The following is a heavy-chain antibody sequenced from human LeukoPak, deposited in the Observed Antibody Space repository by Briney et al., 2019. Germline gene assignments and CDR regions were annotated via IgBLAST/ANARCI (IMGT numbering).Heavy chain of an antibody. J-gene: IGHJ5*02. D-gene: IGHD2-15*01. CDR3: AKGRGFDVYCRAGSCSTFDP. CDR2: ISYDGSNK. CDR1: GFTFCDYD. Sequence: GGSLRLSCAASGFTFCDYDLQWVRQAPGKGIEGGVVISYDGSNKYYADSVKGRFTISRDNSKNTLYLQMNSLRAEDTAVYYCAKGRGFDVYCRAGSCSTFDPWGQGTLVTVSS. V-gene: IGHV3-30*01.